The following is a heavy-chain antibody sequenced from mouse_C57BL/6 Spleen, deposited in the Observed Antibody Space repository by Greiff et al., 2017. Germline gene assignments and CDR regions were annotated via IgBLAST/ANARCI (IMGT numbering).Heavy chain of an antibody. CDR3: ARYRGYGSSYCAMDY. J-gene: IGHJ4*01. Sequence: EVQLQQSGPELVKPGASVKIPCKASGYTFTDYNMDWVKQSHGKSLEWIGDINPNNGGTIYNQKFKGKATLTVDKSSITAYMELRSLTSEDTAVYYFARYRGYGSSYCAMDYWGQGTSVTVSS. CDR2: INPNNGGT. V-gene: IGHV1-18*01. D-gene: IGHD1-1*01. CDR1: GYTFTDYN.